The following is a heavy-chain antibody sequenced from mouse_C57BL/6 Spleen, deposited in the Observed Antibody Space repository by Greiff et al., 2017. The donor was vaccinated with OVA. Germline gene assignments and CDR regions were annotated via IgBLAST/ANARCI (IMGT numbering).Heavy chain of an antibody. V-gene: IGHV1-50*01. CDR2: IDPSDSYT. Sequence: QVQLQQPGAELVKPGASVKLSCKASGYTFTSYWMQWVKQRPGQGLEWIGEIDPSDSYTNYNQKFKGKATLTVDTSSSTAYMQLSSLTSEDSAVYYCARRKYYGSSYGGYFDVWGTGTTVTVSS. CDR1: GYTFTSYW. CDR3: ARRKYYGSSYGGYFDV. D-gene: IGHD1-1*01. J-gene: IGHJ1*03.